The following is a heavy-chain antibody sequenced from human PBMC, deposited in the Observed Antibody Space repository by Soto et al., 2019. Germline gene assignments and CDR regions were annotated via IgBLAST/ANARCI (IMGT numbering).Heavy chain of an antibody. D-gene: IGHD2-2*01. V-gene: IGHV4-59*08. J-gene: IGHJ3*02. CDR1: GGSISSYY. CDR2: IYYSGST. Sequence: PSETLSLTCTVSGGSISSYYWSWIRQPPGKGLEWIGYIYYSGSTNYNPSLKSRVTILVDTSKNQFSLKLSSVTAADTAVYYCARHGPIVVVPAAMRGPGAFDIWGQGTMVTVSS. CDR3: ARHGPIVVVPAAMRGPGAFDI.